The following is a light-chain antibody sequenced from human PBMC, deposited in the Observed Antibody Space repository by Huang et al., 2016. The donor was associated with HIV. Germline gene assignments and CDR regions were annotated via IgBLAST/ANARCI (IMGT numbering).Light chain of an antibody. V-gene: IGKV1-39*01. CDR1: QSIDWF. J-gene: IGKJ3*01. CDR3: QQSYSAPFT. Sequence: DIQMTQSPSSLSASVGDRVTITCRASQSIDWFLNWYRQKPGKAPKLLISAASSLQSWVPSRFSGSGSGTVFTLTISSLQPEDFATYFCQQSYSAPFTFGPGTRVDI. CDR2: AAS.